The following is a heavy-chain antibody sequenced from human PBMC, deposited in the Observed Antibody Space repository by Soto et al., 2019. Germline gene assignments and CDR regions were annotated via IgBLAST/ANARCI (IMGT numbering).Heavy chain of an antibody. CDR1: GYTFTSYH. J-gene: IGHJ5*02. D-gene: IGHD6-6*01. Sequence: QVQLVQSGAEVKKPGASVKVSCKGSGYTFTSYHINWVRQATGQGLEWMGWMNPNSGNTGYAQTLQRRVTMTWDTSISTAYMELSSLRFEDTAMYYCARGHISSTKNWLDPWGQGTLVTVSS. CDR3: ARGHISSTKNWLDP. CDR2: MNPNSGNT. V-gene: IGHV1-8*01.